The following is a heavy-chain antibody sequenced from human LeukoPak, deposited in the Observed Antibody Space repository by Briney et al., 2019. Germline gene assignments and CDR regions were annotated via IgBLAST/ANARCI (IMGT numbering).Heavy chain of an antibody. D-gene: IGHD1-26*01. V-gene: IGHV4-39*01. CDR2: IYYSGST. CDR3: ARIIVGAGHDWFDP. Sequence: SSETLSLTCSVSGGSISSGNYYWSWIRQHPGKGLEWIGSIYYSGSTYYNPPLKSRVTISVDTSKNQFSLKLSSVTAADTAVYYCARIIVGAGHDWFDPWGQGTLVTVSS. CDR1: GGSISSGNYY. J-gene: IGHJ5*02.